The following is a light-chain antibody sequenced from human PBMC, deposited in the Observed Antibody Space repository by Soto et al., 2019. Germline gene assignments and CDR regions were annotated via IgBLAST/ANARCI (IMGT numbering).Light chain of an antibody. CDR3: QQYGSSPLT. CDR1: KSVSSSY. J-gene: IGKJ4*01. CDR2: GAS. Sequence: EMVLTQSPGTLSLSPGERATLSFRASKSVSSSYLAWYRQKPGQAPRLLIYGASSRATGIPDRFSGSGSGTDFTLTISRLEPEDFAVYYCQQYGSSPLTFGGGTKVEIK. V-gene: IGKV3-20*01.